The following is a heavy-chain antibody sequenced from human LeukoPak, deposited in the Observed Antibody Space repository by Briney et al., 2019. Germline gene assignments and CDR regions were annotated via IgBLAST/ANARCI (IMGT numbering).Heavy chain of an antibody. CDR3: AKPISGGLAVTADWFDP. V-gene: IGHV3-23*01. CDR1: GFASSFFA. J-gene: IGHJ5*01. D-gene: IGHD6-19*01. CDR2: INANSGTR. Sequence: GGSLKLSCEASGFASSFFAMSWLRQPPGKGLEWVSTINANSGTRSYAASVRGRFTISRDNSKNTVYLQLNSLRAEDTAVYYCAKPISGGLAVTADWFDPWGQGTLVVVSS.